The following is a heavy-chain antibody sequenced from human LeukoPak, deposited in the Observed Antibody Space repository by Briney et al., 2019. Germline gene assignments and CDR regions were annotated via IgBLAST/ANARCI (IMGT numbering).Heavy chain of an antibody. J-gene: IGHJ6*02. CDR2: IIPIFGTA. D-gene: IGHD6-6*01. CDR3: ARTVVYSSSSPYYYGMDV. CDR1: GGTFSNYA. Sequence: SVKVSCKASGGTFSNYAISWVRQAPGQGLEWMGGIIPIFGTANYAQKFQGRVTITADESTSTAYMELSSLRSEDTAVYYCARTVVYSSSSPYYYGMDVWAKGPRSPSP. V-gene: IGHV1-69*13.